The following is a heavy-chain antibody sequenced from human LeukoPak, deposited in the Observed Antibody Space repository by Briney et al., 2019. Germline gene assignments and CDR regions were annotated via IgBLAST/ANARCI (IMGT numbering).Heavy chain of an antibody. D-gene: IGHD2-2*01. Sequence: SETLSLTCTVSGGSISSYYWNWIRQPPGKGLEWIGYIYYSGSTNYNPSLKSGVTISVVTSKKKFSLKRRSVTGGETAVYYCPRHSVHIVVVPAATPPYYYYAMDVWGQGTTVTVSS. J-gene: IGHJ6*02. CDR3: PRHSVHIVVVPAATPPYYYYAMDV. V-gene: IGHV4-59*08. CDR1: GGSISSYY. CDR2: IYYSGST.